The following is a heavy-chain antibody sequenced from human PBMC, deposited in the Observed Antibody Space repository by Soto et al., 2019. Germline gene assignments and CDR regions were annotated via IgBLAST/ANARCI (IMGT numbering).Heavy chain of an antibody. J-gene: IGHJ6*02. Sequence: PGGSLRLSCAASGFTFSSYSMNWVRQAPGKGFEWVSYISSSSSTIYYAGSVKGRFTISRDNAKNSLYLQMNSLRDEDTAVYYCARGGPTGYDFWSSYYYYGMDVWGQGTTVTVSS. CDR2: ISSSSSTI. V-gene: IGHV3-48*02. CDR3: ARGGPTGYDFWSSYYYYGMDV. D-gene: IGHD3-3*01. CDR1: GFTFSSYS.